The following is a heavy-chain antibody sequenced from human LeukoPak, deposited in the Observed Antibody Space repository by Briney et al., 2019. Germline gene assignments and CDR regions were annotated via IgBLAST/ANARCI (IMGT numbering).Heavy chain of an antibody. CDR3: ARVRRFSGYYNVYFDY. Sequence: PSETLSLTCAVYGGSFSGYYWGWIRQPPGKGLEWIGYINYSGSTNYNPSLKSRVTVSVDSSNNQFSLKLRSVTAADTAVYYCARVRRFSGYYNVYFDYWGQGTLVTVSS. J-gene: IGHJ4*02. D-gene: IGHD3-3*01. CDR1: GGSFSGYY. CDR2: INYSGST. V-gene: IGHV4-59*01.